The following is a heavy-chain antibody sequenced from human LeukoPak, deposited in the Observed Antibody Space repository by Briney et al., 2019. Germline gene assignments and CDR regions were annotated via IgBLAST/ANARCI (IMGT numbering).Heavy chain of an antibody. V-gene: IGHV3-72*01. CDR3: ARGGFGGYFFDY. D-gene: IGHD3-10*01. Sequence: GGSLRLSCAASGLIFSDHCMDWVRQAPGKGLEWVGRTRNKANSYTTEYAASVKGRFTISRDDSKNSLYLQMNSLKTEDTAVYYCARGGFGGYFFDYWGQGTLVTVSS. CDR2: TRNKANSYTT. CDR1: GLIFSDHC. J-gene: IGHJ4*02.